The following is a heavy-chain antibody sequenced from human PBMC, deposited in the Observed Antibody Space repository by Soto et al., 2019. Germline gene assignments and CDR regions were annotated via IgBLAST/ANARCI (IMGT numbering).Heavy chain of an antibody. CDR3: ARGLLQQGDFIAAKYYFDY. Sequence: SATLSLTCTVSGGSIRTSGYSWGWIRQPPGKGLEWIGEINHSGSTNYNPSLKSRVTISVDTSKNQFSLKLSSVTAADTAVYYCARGLLQQGDFIAAKYYFDYWGQGTLVTVSS. D-gene: IGHD6-6*01. J-gene: IGHJ4*02. V-gene: IGHV4-39*07. CDR2: INHSGST. CDR1: GGSIRTSGYS.